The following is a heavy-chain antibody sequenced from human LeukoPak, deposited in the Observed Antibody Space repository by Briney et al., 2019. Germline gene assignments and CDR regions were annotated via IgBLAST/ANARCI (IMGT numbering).Heavy chain of an antibody. CDR2: ITTSSSYI. D-gene: IGHD5-18*01. CDR3: ARDLGGYSYGSHFDS. CDR1: GFTFSTYY. V-gene: IGHV3-21*01. J-gene: IGHJ4*02. Sequence: PGGSLRLSCAASGFTFSTYYMNWVRQAPGKGLEWDSSITTSSSYIYYADSVKGRFTISRDNAKNSLYLQMNSLRAEDTAIYYCARDLGGYSYGSHFDSWGQGTLVTVSS.